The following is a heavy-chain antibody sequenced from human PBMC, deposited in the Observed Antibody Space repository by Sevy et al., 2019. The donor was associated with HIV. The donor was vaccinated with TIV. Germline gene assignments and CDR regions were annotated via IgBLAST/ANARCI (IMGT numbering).Heavy chain of an antibody. J-gene: IGHJ6*02. CDR2: TRHDETAK. CDR3: ARDGVYYGMDV. D-gene: IGHD3-10*01. CDR1: GFNFAIYG. Sequence: GGSLRLSCAVSGFNFAIYGFHWVRQAPGKGLEWVANTRHDETAKYYVDSVKDRFTVSRDNSKNTVFLQMNSLTPDDTGTYYCARDGVYYGMDVWGLGTTVTVSS. V-gene: IGHV3-30*02.